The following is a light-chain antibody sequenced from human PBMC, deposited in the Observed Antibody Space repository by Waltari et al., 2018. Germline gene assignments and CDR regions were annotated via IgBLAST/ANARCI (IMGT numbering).Light chain of an antibody. Sequence: QSALTQPASVSGSPGQSITISCTGTSSDVGGYNFVSWYQQYPGKAPKLMIYEVSNRPSGVSNRFSGSKSGNTASLTISWLQTEDEADYYCSSYTSSSTLYVVFGGGTKLTVL. J-gene: IGLJ2*01. CDR1: SSDVGGYNF. CDR3: SSYTSSSTLYVV. CDR2: EVS. V-gene: IGLV2-14*01.